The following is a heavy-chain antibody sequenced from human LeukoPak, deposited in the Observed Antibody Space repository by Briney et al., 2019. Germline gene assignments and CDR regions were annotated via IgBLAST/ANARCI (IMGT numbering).Heavy chain of an antibody. Sequence: GGSLRLSCAASGFTVSSNYMSWVRQAPGKGLEWVANIKQDGSEKYYVDSVKGRFTISRDNAKNSLYLQMNSLRAEDTAVYYCARDHGGYCSSTRCPDFDYWGQGTLVTVSS. V-gene: IGHV3-7*01. CDR3: ARDHGGYCSSTRCPDFDY. CDR1: GFTVSSNY. J-gene: IGHJ4*02. D-gene: IGHD2-2*01. CDR2: IKQDGSEK.